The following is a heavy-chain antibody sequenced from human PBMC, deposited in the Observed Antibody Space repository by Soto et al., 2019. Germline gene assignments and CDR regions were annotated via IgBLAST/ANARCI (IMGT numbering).Heavy chain of an antibody. Sequence: EMQLVESGGGLVQPGGSLRLSCVASGFTFSSYSMNWVRQAPGKGLEWVSYISDSSSFTYYADSVKGRFTISRDNAKNSLYLQMNRLTDEDTGLYYCVRDHVMGPTEFYYGIDVWGQGTTVTVSS. CDR1: GFTFSSYS. J-gene: IGHJ6*02. CDR2: ISDSSSFT. V-gene: IGHV3-48*02. CDR3: VRDHVMGPTEFYYGIDV. D-gene: IGHD1-26*01.